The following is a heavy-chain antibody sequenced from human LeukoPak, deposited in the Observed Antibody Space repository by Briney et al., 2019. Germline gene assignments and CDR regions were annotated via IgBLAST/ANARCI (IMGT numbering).Heavy chain of an antibody. CDR2: IYYSGST. CDR3: ARDGYGDYANWFDP. D-gene: IGHD4-17*01. Sequence: SETLSLTCTVSGGSISSYYWSWIRQPPGKGLEWIGYIYYSGSTNYNPSLKSRVTISVDTSKNQFSLKLSSVTAADTAVYYCARDGYGDYANWFDPWGQGTLVTVSS. J-gene: IGHJ5*02. CDR1: GGSISSYY. V-gene: IGHV4-59*01.